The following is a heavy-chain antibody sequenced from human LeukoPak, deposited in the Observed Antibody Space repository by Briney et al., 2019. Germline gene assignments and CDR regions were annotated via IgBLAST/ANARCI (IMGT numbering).Heavy chain of an antibody. J-gene: IGHJ4*02. CDR1: GGSISSSSYY. CDR2: IYYSGST. D-gene: IGHD3-22*01. CDR3: ARGVQPTYYYDSSGLYYFDY. Sequence: PSETLSLTCTVSGGSISSSSYYWGWIRQPPGKGLEWIGSIYYSGSTYYNPSLQSRVTISVDRSKNQFSLKLSSVTAADTAVYYCARGVQPTYYYDSSGLYYFDYWGQGTLVTVSS. V-gene: IGHV4-39*01.